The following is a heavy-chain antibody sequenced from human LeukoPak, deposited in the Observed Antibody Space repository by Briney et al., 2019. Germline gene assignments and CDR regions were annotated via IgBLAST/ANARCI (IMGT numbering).Heavy chain of an antibody. D-gene: IGHD3-22*01. CDR3: AKEHYDSSGPGAFDI. V-gene: IGHV3-74*01. CDR1: GFIFSDSW. Sequence: PGGSLRLSCVASGFIFSDSWMHWVRQGPGKGLQWVARINSDASSILYRDSVKGRFSISRDNSKNTLYLQMNSLRAEDTAVYYCAKEHYDSSGPGAFDIWGQGTMVTVSS. J-gene: IGHJ3*02. CDR2: INSDASSI.